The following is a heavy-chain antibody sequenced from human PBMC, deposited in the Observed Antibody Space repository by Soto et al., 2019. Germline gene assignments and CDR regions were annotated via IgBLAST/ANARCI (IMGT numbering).Heavy chain of an antibody. D-gene: IGHD6-19*01. J-gene: IGHJ4*02. CDR3: TRHAVDY. CDR1: GFSFSDSA. Sequence: DLVESGGGLVQPGGSLKLSCEVSGFSFSDSAMHWVRQASGKGLQWVGRIRSKPNNYATAYDESVKGRFTISRDDSKNTAYLQMNSLKIEDTAIYYCTRHAVDYWGQGTLVTVSS. V-gene: IGHV3-73*02. CDR2: IRSKPNNYAT.